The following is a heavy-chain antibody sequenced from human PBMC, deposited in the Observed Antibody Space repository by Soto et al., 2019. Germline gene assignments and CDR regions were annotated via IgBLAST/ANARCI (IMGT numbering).Heavy chain of an antibody. J-gene: IGHJ6*03. CDR2: IFYNGNA. CDR1: NGSISNPIYY. Sequence: SETLSLTCSVSNGSISNPIYYWAWIRQPPGKGLEWIGSIFYNGNAYYNTSLKSRVTMSVDTSQNQFSLKLSSVTAADTVVYYCARALGYCSSTSCSRDYYYYYMDVWGKGTTVTVSS. CDR3: ARALGYCSSTSCSRDYYYYYMDV. V-gene: IGHV4-39*07. D-gene: IGHD2-2*01.